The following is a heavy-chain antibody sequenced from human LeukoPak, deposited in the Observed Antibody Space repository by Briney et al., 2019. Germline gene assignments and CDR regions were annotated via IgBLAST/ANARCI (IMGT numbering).Heavy chain of an antibody. D-gene: IGHD3-3*01. CDR1: GGSISSYF. CDR3: ARDRFGDLNYFDY. V-gene: IGHV4-4*07. Sequence: SETLSLTCTVSGGSISSYFWSWIRQPAGKGLEWIGRIYTGGSTNYNPSLKSRVTISADKSTNQFSLKLSSVTAADTAVYYCARDRFGDLNYFDYWGQGTLVTVSS. CDR2: IYTGGST. J-gene: IGHJ4*02.